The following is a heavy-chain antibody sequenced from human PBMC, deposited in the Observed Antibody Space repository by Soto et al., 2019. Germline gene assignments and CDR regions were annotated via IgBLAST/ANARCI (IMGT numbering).Heavy chain of an antibody. CDR2: INPSGGST. CDR1: GYTFTSYY. D-gene: IGHD3-10*01. J-gene: IGHJ6*02. V-gene: IGHV1-46*01. CDR3: ARYYYGSGSYSDYGMDV. Sequence: ASVKVSCKASGYTFTSYYMHWVRQAPGQGLEWMGIINPSGGSTSYAQKFQGRVTMTRDTSTSTVYMELSSLRSEDTAVYYCARYYYGSGSYSDYGMDVWGQGTTVTVSS.